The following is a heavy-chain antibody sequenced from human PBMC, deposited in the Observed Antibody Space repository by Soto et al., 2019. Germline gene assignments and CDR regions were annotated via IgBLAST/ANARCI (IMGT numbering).Heavy chain of an antibody. CDR3: ARMPIVLFPTTRDWNFDL. CDR2: IYYSGST. D-gene: IGHD1-7*01. CDR1: GGSISSSSYY. V-gene: IGHV4-39*07. Sequence: PSETLSLTCTVSGGSISSSSYYWGWIRQPPGKGLEWIGSIYYSGSTYYNPSLKSRVTISVDTSKNQFSLKLTSVTAADTALYFCARMPIVLFPTTRDWNFDLWGRGTLVTVSS. J-gene: IGHJ2*01.